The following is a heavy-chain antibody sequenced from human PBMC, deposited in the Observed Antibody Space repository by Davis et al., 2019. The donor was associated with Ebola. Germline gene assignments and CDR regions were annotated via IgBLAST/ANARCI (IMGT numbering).Heavy chain of an antibody. CDR3: ARDPGQWELLDAFDI. J-gene: IGHJ3*02. V-gene: IGHV3-21*01. CDR1: GFTFSSYS. Sequence: GESLKISCAASGFTFSSYSMNWVRQAPGKGLEWVSSISSSSSYIYYADSVKGRFTISRDNSKNTLYLQMNSLRAEDTAVYYCARDPGQWELLDAFDIWGQGTMVTVSS. CDR2: ISSSSSYI. D-gene: IGHD1-26*01.